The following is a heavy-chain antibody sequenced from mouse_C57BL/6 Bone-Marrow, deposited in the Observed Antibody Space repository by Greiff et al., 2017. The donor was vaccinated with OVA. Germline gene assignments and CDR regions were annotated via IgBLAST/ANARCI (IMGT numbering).Heavy chain of an antibody. CDR2: ISDGGSYT. Sequence: EVMLVESGGGLVKPGGSLKLSCAASGFTFSSYAMSWVRQTPEKRLEWVATISDGGSYTYYPDNVKGRFTISRDNAKNNLYLQMSHLKSEDTAMYYCARGGIKDFDYWGQGTTLTVSS. J-gene: IGHJ2*01. V-gene: IGHV5-4*03. CDR3: ARGGIKDFDY. CDR1: GFTFSSYA. D-gene: IGHD2-4*01.